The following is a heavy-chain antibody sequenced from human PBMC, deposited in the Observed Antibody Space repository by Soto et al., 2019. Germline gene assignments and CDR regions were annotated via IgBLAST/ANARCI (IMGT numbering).Heavy chain of an antibody. CDR1: GFTFSRYA. Sequence: GGSLRLSCEASGFTFSRYAMHWVRQAPGKGLEWVEVISYDGSNKYYADSVKGRFTISRDNSKNTLYLQMNSLRAEDTAVYYCARDPSEYCSGGSCYNLFDPWGQGTLVTVSS. D-gene: IGHD2-15*01. V-gene: IGHV3-30-3*01. CDR2: ISYDGSNK. J-gene: IGHJ5*02. CDR3: ARDPSEYCSGGSCYNLFDP.